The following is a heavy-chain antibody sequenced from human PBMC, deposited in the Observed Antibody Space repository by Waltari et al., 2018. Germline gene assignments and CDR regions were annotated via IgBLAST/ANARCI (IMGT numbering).Heavy chain of an antibody. Sequence: QLQLQAAGPRLVRPSETLSFICGVSGVSITQNRLYWAWIRQSPGQGLEWIGTVSYSGTTYISPSLKSRVSVSRDTSKNQVSLILGSVTAADMAVYYCATYIGASVGTAAFDVWGQGTMVTVSS. CDR2: VSYSGTT. D-gene: IGHD5-12*01. CDR3: ATYIGASVGTAAFDV. CDR1: GVSITQNRLY. V-gene: IGHV4-39*01. J-gene: IGHJ3*01.